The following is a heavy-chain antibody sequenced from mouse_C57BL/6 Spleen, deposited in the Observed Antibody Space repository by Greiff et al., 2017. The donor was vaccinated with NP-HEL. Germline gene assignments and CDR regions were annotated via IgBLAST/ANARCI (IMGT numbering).Heavy chain of an antibody. J-gene: IGHJ3*01. V-gene: IGHV1-54*01. CDR1: GYAFTNYL. CDR3: ARGGYGNYFAGFAY. CDR2: INPGSGGT. D-gene: IGHD2-1*01. Sequence: QVQLQQSGAELVRPGTSVKVSCKASGYAFTNYLIEWVKQRPGQGLEWIGVINPGSGGTNYNEKFKGKATLTADKSSSTAYMQLSSLTSEDSAVYFCARGGYGNYFAGFAYWGQGTLVTVSA.